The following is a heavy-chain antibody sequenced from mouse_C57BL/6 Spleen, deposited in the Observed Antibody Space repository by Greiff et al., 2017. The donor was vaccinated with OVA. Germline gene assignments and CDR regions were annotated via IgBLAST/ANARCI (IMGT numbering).Heavy chain of an antibody. CDR2: IYPGTSNT. CDR1: GYTFTSYW. J-gene: IGHJ2*01. D-gene: IGHD2-2*01. V-gene: IGHV1-5*01. Sequence: VQLQQSGTVLARPGASVKMSCKTSGYTFTSYWMHWVKQRPGQGLEWIGAIYPGTSNTSYNQKFKGKAKRTAVTSATTAYMELSSLTNEDSAVYYCTSFYGYDEGIDYWGKGTTLTVSS. CDR3: TSFYGYDEGIDY.